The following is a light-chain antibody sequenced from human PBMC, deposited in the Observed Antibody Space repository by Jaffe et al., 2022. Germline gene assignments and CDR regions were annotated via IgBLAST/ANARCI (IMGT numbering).Light chain of an antibody. J-gene: IGLJ3*02. V-gene: IGLV1-51*02. CDR1: SSNIGDNSGNNY. CDR2: ENN. Sequence: QSVLTQPPSVSAAPGQKVTISCSGSSSNIGDNSGNNYVSWYQQFPGTPPKLLIYENNKRPSGIPDRFSGSKSGTSATLGITGLQTGDEAAYYCGTWDFSLSAVVFGGGTELTVL. CDR3: GTWDFSLSAVV.